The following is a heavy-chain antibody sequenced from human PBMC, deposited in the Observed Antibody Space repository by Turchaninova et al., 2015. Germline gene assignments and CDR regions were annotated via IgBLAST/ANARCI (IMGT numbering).Heavy chain of an antibody. Sequence: VQVVGSGGGGVKAGGALGVWCEPAECPFSGDAIHWGRQAPGKGREWVSVISYDGSKKYYADSVKGRFTIFRDNSQNSLYLQLSSLRVEDTALYYCARDGRRGSTWYDYYGLDVWGQGTTVTVSS. V-gene: IGHV3-30*14. CDR2: ISYDGSKK. D-gene: IGHD6-13*01. CDR3: ARDGRRGSTWYDYYGLDV. CDR1: ECPFSGDA. J-gene: IGHJ6*02.